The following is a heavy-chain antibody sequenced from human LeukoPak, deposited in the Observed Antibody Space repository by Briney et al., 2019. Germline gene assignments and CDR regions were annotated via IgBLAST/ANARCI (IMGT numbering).Heavy chain of an antibody. CDR1: GFTFSNYN. Sequence: GGSLRLSCAASGFTFSNYNMNWVRQGPGKGLEWVSYISSSGSTIYYADSVKGRFTISRDNSKNTLYLQMNSLRAEDTAVYYCAKSKRYSPAWVDYWGQGTLVTVSS. D-gene: IGHD3-9*01. J-gene: IGHJ4*02. CDR3: AKSKRYSPAWVDY. V-gene: IGHV3-48*01. CDR2: ISSSGSTI.